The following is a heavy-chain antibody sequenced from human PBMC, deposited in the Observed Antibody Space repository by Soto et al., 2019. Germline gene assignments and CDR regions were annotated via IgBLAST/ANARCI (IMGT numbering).Heavy chain of an antibody. CDR1: GFTFTSSA. Sequence: ASVKVSCKASGFTFTSSAMQWVRQARGQRLEWIGWIGVGSGNTNYAQKFQERVTITRDMSTSTAYMELSSLISEDTAVYYCAKSPNPGSATPSYYGMDVWGLGTTVTVSS. V-gene: IGHV1-58*02. CDR2: IGVGSGNT. CDR3: AKSPNPGSATPSYYGMDV. D-gene: IGHD2-15*01. J-gene: IGHJ6*02.